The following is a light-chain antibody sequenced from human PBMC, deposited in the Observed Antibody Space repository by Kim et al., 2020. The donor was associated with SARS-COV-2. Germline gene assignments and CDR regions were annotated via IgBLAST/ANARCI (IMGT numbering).Light chain of an antibody. V-gene: IGKV3-20*01. CDR2: GAP. J-gene: IGKJ2*01. Sequence: EIVLTQNPGTLSLSPGERATLSCRASQTVSSNYLAWYQQRPGQAPRLLISGAPNRATGIPDKFSGSGSGTDFTLTISRLEPEGFAVYYCQQYGSSPYTFGQGTKLEI. CDR1: QTVSSNY. CDR3: QQYGSSPYT.